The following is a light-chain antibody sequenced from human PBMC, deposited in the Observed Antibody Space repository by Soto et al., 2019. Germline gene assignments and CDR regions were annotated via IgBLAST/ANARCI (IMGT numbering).Light chain of an antibody. Sequence: QSVLTQPASVSGSPGQSITISGTGTSSDIGHYKYVSWYQQRPGKGPTCLISEVSNRPSGVSSRFSGSKSGNTASLTISGLQAEDEANYYCCSYTTTNTWVFGGGTKVTVL. V-gene: IGLV2-14*01. J-gene: IGLJ3*02. CDR2: EVS. CDR1: SSDIGHYKY. CDR3: CSYTTTNTWV.